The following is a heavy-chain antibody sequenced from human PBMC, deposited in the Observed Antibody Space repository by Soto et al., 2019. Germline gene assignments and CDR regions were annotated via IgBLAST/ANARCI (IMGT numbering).Heavy chain of an antibody. J-gene: IGHJ4*02. CDR2: IYYSGST. CDR3: ARLGDYYDY. CDR1: GGSISSSSYY. Sequence: SETLSLTCTVSGGSISSSSYYWGWIRQPPGKGLEWIGSIYYSGSTYYNPSLKSRVTISVDTSKNQFSLKLSSVTAADTAVYYCARLGDYYDYWGQGTLVTVSS. V-gene: IGHV4-39*01. D-gene: IGHD3-3*01.